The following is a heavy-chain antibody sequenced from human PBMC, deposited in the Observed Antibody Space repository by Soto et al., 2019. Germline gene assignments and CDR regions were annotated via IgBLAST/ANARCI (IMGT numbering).Heavy chain of an antibody. CDR2: INAGNGNT. Sequence: RPKASVKVSCKASGYTFTSYAMHWVRQAPGQRLEWMGWINAGNGNTKYSQKFQGRVTITRDTSASTAYMELSSLRSEDTAVYYCARVYGDYVGGYYYYGMEGWGQGTTVTVSS. J-gene: IGHJ6*02. CDR3: ARVYGDYVGGYYYYGMEG. D-gene: IGHD4-17*01. V-gene: IGHV1-3*01. CDR1: GYTFTSYA.